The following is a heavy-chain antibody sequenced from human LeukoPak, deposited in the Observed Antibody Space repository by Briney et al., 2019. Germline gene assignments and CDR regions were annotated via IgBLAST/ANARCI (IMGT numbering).Heavy chain of an antibody. CDR1: GFTFSNYA. Sequence: PGGSLRLSCAASGFTFSNYAMNWVRQAPGKGLEWVSSISSSSSYIYYADSVKGRFTISRDNAKNSLYLQMNSLRAEDTAVYYCARDRTRQWELLRNFDYWGQGTLVTVSS. J-gene: IGHJ4*02. CDR2: ISSSSSYI. V-gene: IGHV3-21*01. CDR3: ARDRTRQWELLRNFDY. D-gene: IGHD1-26*01.